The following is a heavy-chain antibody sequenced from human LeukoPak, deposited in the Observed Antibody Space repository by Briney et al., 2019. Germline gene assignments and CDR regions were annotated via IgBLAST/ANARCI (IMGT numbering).Heavy chain of an antibody. CDR2: ISYDGSNK. V-gene: IGHV3-30*18. CDR1: GFTFSSYG. J-gene: IGHJ4*02. D-gene: IGHD6-13*01. Sequence: HPGGSLRLSCAASGFTFSSYGMHWVRQAPGKGLEWVAVISYDGSNKYYADSVKGRFTISRDNSKNTLYLQMNSLRAEDTAVYYCAKDFSAAGTRGIDYWGQGTLVTVSS. CDR3: AKDFSAAGTRGIDY.